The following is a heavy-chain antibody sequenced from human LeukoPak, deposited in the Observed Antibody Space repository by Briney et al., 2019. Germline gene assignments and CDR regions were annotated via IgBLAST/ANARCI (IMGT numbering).Heavy chain of an antibody. V-gene: IGHV4-34*01. D-gene: IGHD3-10*01. CDR1: GGSFSGYY. CDR2: INHSGST. Sequence: SEILSLTCAVYGGSFSGYYWSWIRQPPGKGLEWIGEINHSGSTNYNPSLKSRVTISVDTSKNQFSLKLSSVTAADTAVYYCARRRLLLWFGELSAWGQGTLVTVSS. CDR3: ARRRLLLWFGELSA. J-gene: IGHJ4*02.